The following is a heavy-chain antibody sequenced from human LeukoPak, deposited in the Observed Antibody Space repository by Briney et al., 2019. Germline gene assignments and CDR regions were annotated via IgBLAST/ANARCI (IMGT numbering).Heavy chain of an antibody. D-gene: IGHD3-9*01. CDR1: GASIGSYY. J-gene: IGHJ4*02. Sequence: SETLSLTCIVSGASIGSYYWNWIRQSPGRGLEWIGYIYYTGSTTYNPSLKSRVTISVDTSKNQFSVKLTSVTAADTAVYFCARDDWVYWGQGTLVTVSS. CDR3: ARDDWVY. CDR2: IYYTGST. V-gene: IGHV4-59*12.